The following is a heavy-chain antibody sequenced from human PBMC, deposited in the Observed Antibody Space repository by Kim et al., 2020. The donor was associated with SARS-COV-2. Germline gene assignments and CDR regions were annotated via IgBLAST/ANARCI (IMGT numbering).Heavy chain of an antibody. Sequence: ASVKVSCKASGYTFTSYAMHWVRQAPGQRLEWMGWINAGNGNTKYSQKFQGRVTITRDTSASTAYMELSSLRSEDTAVYYCARDPSYRSSWHFDYWGQGTLFTGSA. J-gene: IGHJ4*02. CDR1: GYTFTSYA. V-gene: IGHV1-3*01. D-gene: IGHD6-13*01. CDR2: INAGNGNT. CDR3: ARDPSYRSSWHFDY.